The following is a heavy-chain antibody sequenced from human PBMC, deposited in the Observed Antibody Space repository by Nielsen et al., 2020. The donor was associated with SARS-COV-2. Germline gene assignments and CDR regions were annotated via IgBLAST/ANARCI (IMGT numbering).Heavy chain of an antibody. D-gene: IGHD2-15*01. J-gene: IGHJ4*02. CDR1: GFTFTTYG. CDR2: ISFDGSYT. CDR3: AKDQGGCSSGNCYAYYFDF. V-gene: IGHV3-30*18. Sequence: GESLKISCAASGFTFTTYGIHWVRQAPGKGLEWVALISFDGSYTSFADSVRGRFTISRDNSKNTVYLQMNSLSAEDTAVYYCAKDQGGCSSGNCYAYYFDFWGQGTLVTVSS.